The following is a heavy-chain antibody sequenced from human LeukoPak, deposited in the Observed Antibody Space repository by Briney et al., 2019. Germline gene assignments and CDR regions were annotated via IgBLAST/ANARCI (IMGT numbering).Heavy chain of an antibody. CDR1: GFTFSSYA. J-gene: IGHJ3*02. CDR2: ISGSGGST. D-gene: IGHD2-15*01. V-gene: IGHV3-23*01. CDR3: AKDVVVVVVAARNDALDI. Sequence: GGSLRLSCAASGFTFSSYAMSWVRQAPGKGLEWVSAISGSGGSTYYADSVKGRFTISRDNSKNTLYLQMNSLRAEDTAVYYCAKDVVVVVVAARNDALDIWGQGTMVTVSS.